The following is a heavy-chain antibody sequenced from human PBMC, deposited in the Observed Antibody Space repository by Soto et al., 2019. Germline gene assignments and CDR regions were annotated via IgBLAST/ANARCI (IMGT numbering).Heavy chain of an antibody. Sequence: PGESLKISCKGSGYSFTSYWIGWVRQMPGKGLEWMGIIYPGDSDTRYSPSFQGQVTISADKSISTAHLQWSSLKASATAMYYCARTAAAGKYYYGVDVWGQGTTVTVSS. V-gene: IGHV5-51*01. J-gene: IGHJ6*02. CDR3: ARTAAAGKYYYGVDV. CDR1: GYSFTSYW. D-gene: IGHD6-13*01. CDR2: IYPGDSDT.